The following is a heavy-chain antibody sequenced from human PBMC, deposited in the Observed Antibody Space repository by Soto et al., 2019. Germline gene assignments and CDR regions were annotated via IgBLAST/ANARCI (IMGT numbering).Heavy chain of an antibody. CDR2: ISSSSSYI. V-gene: IGHV3-21*01. CDR1: GLTFSSYS. CDR3: ERSSTFPRKVNFDY. Sequence: LILSCAASGLTFSSYSMHWVRQAPGKGLEWVSSISSSSSYIYYAGSVKGRFTISRDNAKNSLYLQMNSLRAEDTAVYYCERSSTFPRKVNFDYWGHGTLXTVSS. J-gene: IGHJ4*01.